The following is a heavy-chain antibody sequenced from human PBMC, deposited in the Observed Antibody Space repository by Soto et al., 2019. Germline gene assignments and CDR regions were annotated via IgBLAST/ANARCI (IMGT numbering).Heavy chain of an antibody. CDR2: ISSSSSYI. CDR3: ARDSSYGYITSPAQIDY. Sequence: LRLSCAASGFTFSSYSMNWVRQAPGKGLEWVSSISSSSSYIYYADSVKGRFTISRDNAKNSLYLQMNSLRAEDTAVYYCARDSSYGYITSPAQIDYWGQGTLVTVSS. CDR1: GFTFSSYS. J-gene: IGHJ4*02. D-gene: IGHD5-18*01. V-gene: IGHV3-21*01.